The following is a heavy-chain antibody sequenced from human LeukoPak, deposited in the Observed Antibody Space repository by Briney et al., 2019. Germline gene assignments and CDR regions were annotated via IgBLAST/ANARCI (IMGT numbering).Heavy chain of an antibody. CDR3: AREGRHSGYGSFDY. D-gene: IGHD5-12*01. CDR2: ISYDGSNK. V-gene: IGHV3-30*04. Sequence: GGSLRLSCAASGFTFSSYAMHWVRQAPGKGLEWVAVISYDGSNKYYADSVKGRFTISRDNSKNTLYLQMNSLRAEDTAVYYCAREGRHSGYGSFDYWGQGTLVTVSS. CDR1: GFTFSSYA. J-gene: IGHJ4*02.